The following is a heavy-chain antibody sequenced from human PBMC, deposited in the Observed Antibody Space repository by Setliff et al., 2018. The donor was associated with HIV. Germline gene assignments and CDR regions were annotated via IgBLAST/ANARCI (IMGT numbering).Heavy chain of an antibody. CDR1: RSTFNSHT. V-gene: IGHV1-69*02. Sequence: SVKVSCKASRSTFNSHTINWVRQAPGQGLDWMGRIIPILGVANYAQRFQGKVTITADKSTCTEYMQLSSLRFDDTAMYYCVRGVQSPPHYSYYYMDVWGEGTMVTVSS. J-gene: IGHJ6*03. CDR3: VRGVQSPPHYSYYYMDV. CDR2: IIPILGVA.